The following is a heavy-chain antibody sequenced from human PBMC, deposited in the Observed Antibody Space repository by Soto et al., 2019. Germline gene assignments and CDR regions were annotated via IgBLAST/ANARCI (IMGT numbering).Heavy chain of an antibody. CDR3: ARDFRDYGDPKGVDY. V-gene: IGHV4-31*03. D-gene: IGHD4-17*01. Sequence: QVQLQESGPGLVKPSQTLSLTCTVSGDSISSGAYYWTWIRQHPGKGLEWIGYIYYSGTTYYNPSLKSRVTISVDTPKNQFSLKLSSVTAADTAVYYCARDFRDYGDPKGVDYWGQGVLVTVSS. CDR2: IYYSGTT. CDR1: GDSISSGAYY. J-gene: IGHJ4*02.